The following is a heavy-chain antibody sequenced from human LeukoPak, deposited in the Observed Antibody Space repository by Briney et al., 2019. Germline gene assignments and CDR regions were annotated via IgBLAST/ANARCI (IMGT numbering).Heavy chain of an antibody. Sequence: PGGSLRLSCAASGFTFTIFGFNWVRQAPGKVPEWVSYIDARSGITYYADSVQGRFTISRDNAQESVFLQMNSLRADDTAVYYCARGPRITMVRGAYYYYGMDVWGQGTTVTVSS. CDR1: GFTFTIFG. J-gene: IGHJ6*02. CDR2: IDARSGIT. V-gene: IGHV3-48*01. CDR3: ARGPRITMVRGAYYYYGMDV. D-gene: IGHD3-10*01.